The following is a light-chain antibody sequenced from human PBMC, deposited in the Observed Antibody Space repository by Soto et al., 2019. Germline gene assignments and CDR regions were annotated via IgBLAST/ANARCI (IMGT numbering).Light chain of an antibody. Sequence: DIQMTQSPSTLSGSVGDRVTITCRASQTISSWLAWYQQKPGKAPKPLIYKASTLKSGVPSRFSGSGSGTEFTLTISSLQPDDFATYYCQHYNRYSEAFGQGTKVDIK. J-gene: IGKJ1*01. CDR1: QTISSW. V-gene: IGKV1-5*03. CDR3: QHYNRYSEA. CDR2: KAS.